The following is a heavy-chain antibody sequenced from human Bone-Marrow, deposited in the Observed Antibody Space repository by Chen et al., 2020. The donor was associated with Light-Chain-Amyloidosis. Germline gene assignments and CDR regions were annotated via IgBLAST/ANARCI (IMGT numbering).Heavy chain of an antibody. CDR3: ARRRDGYNFDY. V-gene: IGHV5-51*01. CDR1: GYTFPNYW. Sequence: EVQLEQSGPEVKKPGESLKISCKGSGYTFPNYWIGWLRQMPGKGLEWMGVIYPDDSDARYSPSFEGQVTISADKSITTASLQWRSLKASETAMYYCARRRDGYNFDYWGQGTLVTVSS. J-gene: IGHJ4*02. D-gene: IGHD5-12*01. CDR2: IYPDDSDA.